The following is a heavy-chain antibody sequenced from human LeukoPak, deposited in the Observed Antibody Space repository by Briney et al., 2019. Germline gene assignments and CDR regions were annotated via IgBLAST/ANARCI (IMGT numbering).Heavy chain of an antibody. CDR3: ARDSDVPFDY. J-gene: IGHJ4*02. V-gene: IGHV3-7*01. D-gene: IGHD3-16*01. CDR2: IKQDGSEK. Sequence: GGSLRLSCTTSGFTFGDYSLSWVRQAPGKGLEWVANIKQDGSEKYYVDSVKGRFTISRDNAKNSLYLQMNSLRAEDTAVYYCARDSDVPFDYWGQGTLVTVSS. CDR1: GFTFGDYS.